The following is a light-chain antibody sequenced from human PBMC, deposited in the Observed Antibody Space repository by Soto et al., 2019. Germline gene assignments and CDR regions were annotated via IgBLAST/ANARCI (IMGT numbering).Light chain of an antibody. CDR1: QGISSW. Sequence: EIRITHGPFYASASDGDRVPITCRASQGISSWLAWYQQKPGKAPKLLIYAASSLQSGVPSRFSGSGSGTDFTLTISSLQPEDFATYYCQQSNSCPLTFGEGTKVDIK. CDR3: QQSNSCPLT. J-gene: IGKJ4*01. V-gene: IGKV1-12*01. CDR2: AAS.